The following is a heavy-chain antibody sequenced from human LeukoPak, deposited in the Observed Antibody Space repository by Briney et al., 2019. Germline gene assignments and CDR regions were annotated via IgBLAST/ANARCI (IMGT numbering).Heavy chain of an antibody. J-gene: IGHJ4*02. CDR2: IRSDGSDA. CDR3: ARVPLLYGSGSYYVDY. CDR1: GFSFSITW. D-gene: IGHD3-10*01. V-gene: IGHV3-74*01. Sequence: GGSLRLSCAASGFSFSITWMHWVRQVPGKGLVWVPRIRSDGSDARYAESVKGRFTISRDNAKNSLYLQMNSLRAEDTAVYYCARVPLLYGSGSYYVDYWGQGTLVTVSS.